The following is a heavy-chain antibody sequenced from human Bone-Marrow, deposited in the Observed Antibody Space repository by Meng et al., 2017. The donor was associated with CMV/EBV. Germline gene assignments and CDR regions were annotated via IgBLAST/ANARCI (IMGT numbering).Heavy chain of an antibody. V-gene: IGHV4-4*02. D-gene: IGHD6-13*01. CDR1: GGSISSSNW. Sequence: SETLSLTCAVSGGSISSSNWWSWVRQPPGKGLEWIGEIYHSGSTNYNPSLKSRVTISVDKSKNQSCLKLSSVTAADTAVYYWARGGRCWYEKLDYWGQGNLVTVSS. J-gene: IGHJ4*02. CDR3: ARGGRCWYEKLDY. CDR2: IYHSGST.